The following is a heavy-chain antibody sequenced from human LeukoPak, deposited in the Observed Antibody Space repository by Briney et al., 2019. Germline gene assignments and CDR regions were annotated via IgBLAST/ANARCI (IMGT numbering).Heavy chain of an antibody. CDR3: ARDRWFGESRYMDV. J-gene: IGHJ6*04. CDR1: GASISIISYY. CDR2: IYYSGNT. V-gene: IGHV4-39*06. Sequence: PSETLSLTCTVSGASISIISYYWGWIRQPPGKGLEWIGSIYYSGNTYYNPSLKSRVTMSVDTSKNQFPLKLSSVTAADTAVYYCARDRWFGESRYMDVWGKGTTVTISS. D-gene: IGHD3-10*01.